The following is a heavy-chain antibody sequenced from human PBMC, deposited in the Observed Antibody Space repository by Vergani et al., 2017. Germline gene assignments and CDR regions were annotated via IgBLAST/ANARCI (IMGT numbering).Heavy chain of an antibody. V-gene: IGHV4-4*07. Sequence: VQVVESGGGLIKPGGSLRLSCVVSGITFKNAWINWVRQAPGKGLEWIGRLCPSGSTNYKPSLKSRVTMSIDTSKNQFSLKLTSVTAADTAVYYCARGALWWLRQIDSWGQGTLVTVSS. J-gene: IGHJ4*02. D-gene: IGHD2-21*01. CDR1: GITFKNAW. CDR3: ARGALWWLRQIDS. CDR2: LCPSGST.